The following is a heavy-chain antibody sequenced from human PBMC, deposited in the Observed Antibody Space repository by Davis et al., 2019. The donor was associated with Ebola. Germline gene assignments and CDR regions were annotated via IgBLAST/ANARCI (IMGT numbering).Heavy chain of an antibody. J-gene: IGHJ6*02. D-gene: IGHD6-19*01. CDR3: ARGRGIAVAGTLSLIYYYYGMDV. V-gene: IGHV1-69*13. Sequence: SVKVSCKASGGTFSSYAISWVRQAPGQGLEWMGGIIPIFGTANYAQKFQGRVTITADESTSTAYMELSSLRSEDTAVYYCARGRGIAVAGTLSLIYYYYGMDVWGQGTTVTVSS. CDR2: IIPIFGTA. CDR1: GGTFSSYA.